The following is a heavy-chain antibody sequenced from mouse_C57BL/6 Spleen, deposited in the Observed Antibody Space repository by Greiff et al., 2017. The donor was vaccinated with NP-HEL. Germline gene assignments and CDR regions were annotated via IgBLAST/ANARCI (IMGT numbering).Heavy chain of an antibody. J-gene: IGHJ1*03. CDR2: LYPGSGNT. Sequence: QVQLQQSGAELVRPGASVKLSCKASGYTFTDYYINWVKQRPGQGLEWIARLYPGSGNTYYNEKFKGKATLTAEKSSSTAYMQLSSLTSEDSAVYFCARRIGSSYGYFDVWGTGTTVTVSS. CDR3: ARRIGSSYGYFDV. V-gene: IGHV1-76*01. D-gene: IGHD1-1*01. CDR1: GYTFTDYY.